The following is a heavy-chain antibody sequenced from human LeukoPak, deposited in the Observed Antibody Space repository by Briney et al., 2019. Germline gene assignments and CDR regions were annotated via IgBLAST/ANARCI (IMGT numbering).Heavy chain of an antibody. CDR3: ARIGGSSSTRVFDY. J-gene: IGHJ4*02. D-gene: IGHD3-16*01. Sequence: ASVKVSCKASGGTFSSYAISWVRQAPGQGLEWMGWINPNSGGTNYAQKFQGRVTMTRDTSISTAYMELSRLRSDDTAVYYCARIGGSSSTRVFDYWGQGTLVTVSS. CDR1: GGTFSSYA. V-gene: IGHV1-2*02. CDR2: INPNSGGT.